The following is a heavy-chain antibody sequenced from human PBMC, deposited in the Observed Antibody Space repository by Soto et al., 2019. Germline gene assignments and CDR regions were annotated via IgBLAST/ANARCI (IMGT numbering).Heavy chain of an antibody. CDR3: ARDAGRHSYDVTGYYFDY. J-gene: IGHJ4*02. Sequence: QVQLVQSGAEVKKPGSSVKVSCKASGGTFSNYAITWVRQAPGQGLEWMGGIIPMFRTPNYAQKFQGRVTITADESTSTAYMELNSLTSEDTAMYYCARDAGRHSYDVTGYYFDYWGQGTLVTVYS. CDR2: IIPMFRTP. D-gene: IGHD3-9*01. V-gene: IGHV1-69*12. CDR1: GGTFSNYA.